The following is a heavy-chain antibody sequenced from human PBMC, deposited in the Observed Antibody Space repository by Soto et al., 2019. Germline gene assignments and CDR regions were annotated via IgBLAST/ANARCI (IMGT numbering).Heavy chain of an antibody. CDR2: ISSSGKYI. Sequence: GGSLRLSCAASGFTFSTYSMNWVRQAPGKGLEWVASISSSGKYIYYADSVKGRFTISRDNAKNSASLQMNSLRAEDTAMYYCATGCRATTTPYWGQGTLVTVSS. J-gene: IGHJ4*02. V-gene: IGHV3-21*01. CDR1: GFTFSTYS. D-gene: IGHD1-1*01. CDR3: ATGCRATTTPY.